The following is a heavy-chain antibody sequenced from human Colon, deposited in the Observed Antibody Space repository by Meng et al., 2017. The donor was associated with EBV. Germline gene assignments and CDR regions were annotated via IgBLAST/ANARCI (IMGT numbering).Heavy chain of an antibody. CDR1: GGSISSNNW. CDR3: ASSDYYGSGSYYP. CDR2: IFHSGST. Sequence: QVRLQESGPGVVKPSGTLSLTCAVSGGSISSNNWWSWVRQPPGKGLEWIGEIFHSGSTKHNPSLKSRVTMSMDKSKNQFSLRLSSVTAAGTAVYYCASSDYYGSGSYYPWGQGTLVTVSS. V-gene: IGHV4-4*02. J-gene: IGHJ5*02. D-gene: IGHD3-10*01.